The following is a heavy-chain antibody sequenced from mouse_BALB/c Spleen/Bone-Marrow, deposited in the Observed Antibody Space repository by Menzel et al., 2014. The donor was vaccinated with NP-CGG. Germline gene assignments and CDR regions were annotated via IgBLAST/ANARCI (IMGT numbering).Heavy chain of an antibody. CDR1: GYTFTSYW. V-gene: IGHV1-87*01. CDR2: IYPGDGDT. J-gene: IGHJ2*01. Sequence: VKLMESGAELARPGASVKLSCKASGYTFTSYWMQWVKQRPGQGLEWIGAIYPGDGDTRYTQKFKGKATLTADKSSSTAYMQLSSLASEDSAVYYCARGFPFDYWGQGTTLTVFS. CDR3: ARGFPFDY.